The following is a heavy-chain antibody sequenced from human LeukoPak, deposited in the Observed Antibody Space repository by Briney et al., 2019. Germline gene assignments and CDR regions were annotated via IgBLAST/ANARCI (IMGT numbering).Heavy chain of an antibody. D-gene: IGHD7-27*01. Sequence: ASVKVSCKASGGTFSSYAISWVRQAPGQGLEWMGRIIPIFGTANYAQKFQGRVTITTDESTSTAYMELSSLRSEDTAVYYCAVTWGDGGAFDICGQGTMVTVSS. CDR1: GGTFSSYA. CDR2: IIPIFGTA. J-gene: IGHJ3*02. CDR3: AVTWGDGGAFDI. V-gene: IGHV1-69*05.